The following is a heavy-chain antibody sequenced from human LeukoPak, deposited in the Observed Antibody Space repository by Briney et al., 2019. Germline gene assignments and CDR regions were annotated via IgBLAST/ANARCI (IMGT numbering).Heavy chain of an antibody. CDR3: ATDISGWYGSFAFDI. CDR1: GFTFSSYA. J-gene: IGHJ3*02. Sequence: GGSLRLSCAASGFTFSSYAMSWVRQAPGKGLEWVSAISGSGGSTYYADSVKGRFTISRDNSKNTLYLQMNSLRAEDTAVYYCATDISGWYGSFAFDIWGQGTMVTVSS. V-gene: IGHV3-23*01. D-gene: IGHD6-19*01. CDR2: ISGSGGST.